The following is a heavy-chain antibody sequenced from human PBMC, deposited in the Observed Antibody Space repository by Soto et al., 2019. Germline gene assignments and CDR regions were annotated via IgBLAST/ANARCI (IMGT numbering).Heavy chain of an antibody. J-gene: IGHJ4*02. D-gene: IGHD6-19*01. V-gene: IGHV3-48*02. CDR1: GFTFSSYS. CDR2: ISSSSSTI. CDR3: ARGHSSGWYFGLAFDY. Sequence: GGSLRLSCAASGFTFSSYSMNWVRQAPGKGLEWVSYISSSSSTIYYADSVKGRFTTSRDNAKNSLYLQMNSLRDEDTAVYYCARGHSSGWYFGLAFDYWGQGTLVTVSS.